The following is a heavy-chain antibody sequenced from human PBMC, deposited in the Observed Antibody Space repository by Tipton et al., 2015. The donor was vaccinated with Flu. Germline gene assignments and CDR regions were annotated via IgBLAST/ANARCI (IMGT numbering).Heavy chain of an antibody. D-gene: IGHD2-2*01. CDR1: GGSIGSYY. CDR3: ARDPSLGMPDYFDY. CDR2: IYNSEYT. Sequence: TLSLTCTVSGGSIGSYYWNWIRQPPGKGLEWIGYIYNSEYTKYNPSLKSRVTISVDTSKKQFSLRLRSVTAADTAVYYCARDPSLGMPDYFDYWGQGILVTASS. J-gene: IGHJ4*02. V-gene: IGHV4-59*12.